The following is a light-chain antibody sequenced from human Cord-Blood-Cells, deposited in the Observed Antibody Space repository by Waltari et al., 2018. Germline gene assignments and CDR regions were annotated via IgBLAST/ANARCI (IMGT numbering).Light chain of an antibody. J-gene: IGKJ4*01. Sequence: EIVFTQSPATLSLSPGERATLSCRASQSVSSYLAWYQQKPGQAPRLLIYDASNSATGIPARVSGSGSGTDFTLTISSLEPEDFAVYYCQQRSNWPPLTFGGGTKVEIK. CDR3: QQRSNWPPLT. V-gene: IGKV3-11*01. CDR2: DAS. CDR1: QSVSSY.